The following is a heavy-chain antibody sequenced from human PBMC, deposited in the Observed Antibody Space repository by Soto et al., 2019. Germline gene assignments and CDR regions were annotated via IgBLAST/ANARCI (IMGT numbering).Heavy chain of an antibody. J-gene: IGHJ6*02. CDR1: GGTFSSYA. CDR2: LIPIFGTA. Sequence: QVQLVQSGAEVKKPGSSVKVSCKASGGTFSSYAISWVRQATGQGLEWMGGLIPIFGTANYAQKFQGRVTITADEFTSTAYMELSSLRSEDTAVYYCARDLATVVNYYYYGMDVWGQGTTVTVSS. D-gene: IGHD2-15*01. V-gene: IGHV1-69*01. CDR3: ARDLATVVNYYYYGMDV.